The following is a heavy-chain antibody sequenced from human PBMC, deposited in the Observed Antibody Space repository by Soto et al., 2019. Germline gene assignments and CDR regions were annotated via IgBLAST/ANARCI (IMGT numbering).Heavy chain of an antibody. CDR1: VFTFSSYA. CDR2: ISGSGGST. D-gene: IGHD6-13*01. J-gene: IGHJ4*02. CDR3: AEYSSSWYFGC. Sequence: VGSLRLSCAASVFTFSSYAMSCVRQAPGKGLEWVSSISGSGGSTNYADSVKGRFSISRDNSKNTLYLPMNSLKAEDTAVYYCAEYSSSWYFGCWGQGTQVIVSS. V-gene: IGHV3-23*01.